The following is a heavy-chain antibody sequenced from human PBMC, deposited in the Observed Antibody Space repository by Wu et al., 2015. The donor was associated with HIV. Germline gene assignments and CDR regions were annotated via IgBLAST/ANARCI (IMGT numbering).Heavy chain of an antibody. CDR3: ARDRIAVAGSDY. CDR2: IIPNHGGA. D-gene: IGHD6-19*01. Sequence: QVQLVQSGAEVKKPGSSVKVSCKASGGSFSRSGISWVRQAPGKGFEWMGRIIPNHGGANYAEKFEGRVTITADEATNTAYMDLRRLRSEDTAVYYCARDRIAVAGSDYWGQGTLVTVSS. V-gene: IGHV1-69*11. CDR1: GGSFSRSG. J-gene: IGHJ4*02.